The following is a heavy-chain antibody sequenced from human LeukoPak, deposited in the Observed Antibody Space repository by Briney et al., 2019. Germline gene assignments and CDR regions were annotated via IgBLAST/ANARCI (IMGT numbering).Heavy chain of an antibody. CDR2: IIPILGIA. V-gene: IGHV1-69*04. CDR3: AREAQLPYFDY. Sequence: SVKVSCKASGGTFSSYTISWVRQAPGQGLEWMGRIIPILGIANYAQKFQGRVTITADKSTSTAYMKLSSLRSEDMAVYYCAREAQLPYFDYWGQGTLVTVSS. CDR1: GGTFSSYT. J-gene: IGHJ4*02. D-gene: IGHD2-2*01.